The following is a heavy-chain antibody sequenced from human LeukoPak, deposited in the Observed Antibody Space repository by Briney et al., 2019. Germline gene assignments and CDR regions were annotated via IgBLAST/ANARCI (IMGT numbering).Heavy chain of an antibody. CDR1: GFTFSSYG. CDR2: IWYDGSNK. CDR3: ARDSRGFGGINWFDP. Sequence: GRSLRLSCAASGFTFSSYGMHWVRQAPGKGLEWVAVIWYDGSNKYYADSVKGRFTISRDNSKNTLYLQMNSLRAEDTAVYYCARDSRGFGGINWFDPWGQGTLVTVSS. J-gene: IGHJ5*02. D-gene: IGHD3-10*01. V-gene: IGHV3-33*01.